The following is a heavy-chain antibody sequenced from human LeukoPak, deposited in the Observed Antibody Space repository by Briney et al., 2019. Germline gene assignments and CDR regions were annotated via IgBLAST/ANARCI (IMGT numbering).Heavy chain of an antibody. CDR1: GGPIRSYH. D-gene: IGHD1-26*01. Sequence: SETLSLTCTVSGGPIRSYHWSWIPQPPGKGLEDIGYIYYSGSNNYHTSLKRGVTISVDTSKNQFFLKLTSVTAADTAVYFCARHYGGSYYNWFHPWGQGTLVTVSS. CDR3: ARHYGGSYYNWFHP. CDR2: IYYSGSN. V-gene: IGHV4-59*08. J-gene: IGHJ5*02.